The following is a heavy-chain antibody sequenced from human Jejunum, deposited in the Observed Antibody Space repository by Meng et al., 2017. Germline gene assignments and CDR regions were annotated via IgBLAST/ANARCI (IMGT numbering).Heavy chain of an antibody. Sequence: QVHLVQSGGEVKKPGASVKVPCKTSGDTFIGYYMHWVRQAPGQGLEWMGRINPDNGVTNSAQRFQGRVTMTRDTSITTAYMELNRLTSGDTAFYYCARGGRDDYNVPHYWGQGTLVTVS. CDR1: GDTFIGYY. CDR3: ARGGRDDYNVPHY. J-gene: IGHJ4*02. D-gene: IGHD5-24*01. CDR2: INPDNGVT. V-gene: IGHV1-2*06.